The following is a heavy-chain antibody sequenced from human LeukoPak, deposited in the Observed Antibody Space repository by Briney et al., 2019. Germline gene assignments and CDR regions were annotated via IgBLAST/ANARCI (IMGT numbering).Heavy chain of an antibody. Sequence: SETLSLTCTVSGGSLSTHYWSWIRQPPGKGLEWIGYISYIGSTNYNPSLKSRVTISVDTSKNQFSLKLSSVTAADAAVYFCARDPTTVTKGLDIWGQGTMVTVSS. CDR2: ISYIGST. CDR3: ARDPTTVTKGLDI. V-gene: IGHV4-59*11. D-gene: IGHD4-17*01. CDR1: GGSLSTHY. J-gene: IGHJ3*02.